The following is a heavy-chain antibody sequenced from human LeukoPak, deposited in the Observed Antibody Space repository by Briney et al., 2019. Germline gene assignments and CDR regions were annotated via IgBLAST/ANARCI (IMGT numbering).Heavy chain of an antibody. J-gene: IGHJ4*02. V-gene: IGHV3-30*18. D-gene: IGHD6-13*01. CDR3: AKDSGSWYNSVYFDY. CDR1: GFTFSSYG. CDR2: ISYDGSNK. Sequence: GGSLRLSCAASGFTFSSYGMHWVRQAPGKGLEWVAVISYDGSNKYYADSVKGRFTISRDNSKNTLYLQMNSLRAEDTAVYYCAKDSGSWYNSVYFDYWGQGTLVTVSS.